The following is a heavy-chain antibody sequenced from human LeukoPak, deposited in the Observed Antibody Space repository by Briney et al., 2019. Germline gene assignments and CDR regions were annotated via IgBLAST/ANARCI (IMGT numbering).Heavy chain of an antibody. CDR2: IYSGGSP. CDR1: GFTVSSNY. D-gene: IGHD1-26*01. CDR3: ARISPIVGATNAFDI. J-gene: IGHJ3*02. Sequence: PGGSLRLSCAASGFTVSSNYMSWVRQAPGKGLEWASVIYSGGSPYYADSVKGRFTISRDNSKTTLYLQMNSLRAEDTAVYYCARISPIVGATNAFDIWGQGTMVTVSS. V-gene: IGHV3-53*01.